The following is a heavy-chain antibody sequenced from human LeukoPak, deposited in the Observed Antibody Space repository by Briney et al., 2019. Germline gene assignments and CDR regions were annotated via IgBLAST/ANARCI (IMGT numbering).Heavy chain of an antibody. CDR1: GFTFSNYA. Sequence: PGGCLRLSCAASGFTFSNYAMSWVRQAPGKGLEWVSISGSGDSTYYADSVKGRFTISRDNSKNTLYLQMSSLRADDTAVYYCAKTERDWYYFDSWGQGTLVSVSS. CDR3: AKTERDWYYFDS. J-gene: IGHJ4*02. CDR2: ISGSGDST. V-gene: IGHV3-23*01. D-gene: IGHD3/OR15-3a*01.